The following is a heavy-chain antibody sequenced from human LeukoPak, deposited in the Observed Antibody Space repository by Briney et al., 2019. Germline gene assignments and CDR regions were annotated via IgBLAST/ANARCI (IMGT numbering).Heavy chain of an antibody. J-gene: IGHJ4*02. CDR1: GYTFTSYD. V-gene: IGHV1-8*01. CDR2: MNPNSGNT. CDR3: ARGLDFQGEANFDY. Sequence: ASVKVSCKASGYTFTSYDINWVRQATGQGLEWMGWMNPNSGNTGYAQKFQGRGTMTRNTSISTAYMALSSLRSEDTAVSYCARGLDFQGEANFDYWGQGTLVTVSS. D-gene: IGHD3-16*01.